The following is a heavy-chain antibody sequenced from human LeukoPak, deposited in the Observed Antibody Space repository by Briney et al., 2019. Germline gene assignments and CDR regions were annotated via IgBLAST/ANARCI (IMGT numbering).Heavy chain of an antibody. CDR1: GGSISSYY. J-gene: IGHJ5*02. Sequence: SSETLSLTCAVSGGSISSYYWSWIRQPAGKGLEWIGRIYTSGSTNYNPSLKSRVTMSVDTSKNQFSLKLSSVTAADTAVYYCASEAYGSGRNWFDPWGQGTLVTVSS. CDR3: ASEAYGSGRNWFDP. CDR2: IYTSGST. V-gene: IGHV4-4*07. D-gene: IGHD3-10*01.